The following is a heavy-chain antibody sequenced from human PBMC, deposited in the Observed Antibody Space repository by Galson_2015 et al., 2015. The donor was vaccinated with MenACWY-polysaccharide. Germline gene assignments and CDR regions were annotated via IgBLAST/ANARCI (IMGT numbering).Heavy chain of an antibody. D-gene: IGHD6-6*01. Sequence: SLRLSCAASGFTFDDYAMHWVRKAPGKGLEWVSGINWDSGSIAYADSVKGRFTISRDNAKSSLYLQMNSLRPEDTALYYCAKDMNRPIATPGFDYWGRGTLVTVSS. CDR2: INWDSGSI. CDR1: GFTFDDYA. CDR3: AKDMNRPIATPGFDY. J-gene: IGHJ4*02. V-gene: IGHV3-9*01.